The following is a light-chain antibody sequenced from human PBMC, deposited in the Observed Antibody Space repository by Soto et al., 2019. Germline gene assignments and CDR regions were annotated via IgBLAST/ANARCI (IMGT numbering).Light chain of an antibody. CDR2: GAS. CDR3: QQYNNWPSWT. V-gene: IGKV3D-15*01. CDR1: QSVSSSN. J-gene: IGKJ1*01. Sequence: DIVLTQSPDTLSLSPGERATLSCRASQSVSSSNFAWYQQKPAQAPRLLIYGASRRAPGIPARFSGSGSGTEFTLTISSLQSEDSAIYYCQQYNNWPSWTFGQGTKVDI.